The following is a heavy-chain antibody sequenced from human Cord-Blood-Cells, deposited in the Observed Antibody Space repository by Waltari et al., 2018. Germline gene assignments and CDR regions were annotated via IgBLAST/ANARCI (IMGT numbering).Heavy chain of an antibody. J-gene: IGHJ4*02. CDR3: AREGVQGTFDY. CDR1: GRSISRYY. D-gene: IGHD3-10*01. Sequence: QVQLQESGPGLVKPSETLSLTCTVSGRSISRYYWTWIRQPPGKGLAWIGYIYYSGSTNYNPSLKSRVTISVDTSKSQFSLKLSSVTAADTAVYYCAREGVQGTFDYWGQGTLVTVSS. V-gene: IGHV4-59*01. CDR2: IYYSGST.